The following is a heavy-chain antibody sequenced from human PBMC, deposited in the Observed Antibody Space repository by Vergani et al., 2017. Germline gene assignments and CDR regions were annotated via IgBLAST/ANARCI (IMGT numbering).Heavy chain of an antibody. CDR2: LTASGSGI. D-gene: IGHD5-24*01. CDR1: GFAFSRYA. J-gene: IGHJ4*02. Sequence: EVQLVESGGGLVKPGGSLRLSCVASGFAFSRYAMSWVRQAPGKGLEWVSGLTASGSGISYADSVRGRFTISRDNSKNTLFLRMDSLRAEDTAVYYCAKSGWVHHFGAHYFDAWGGGIVVTVCS. V-gene: IGHV3-23*04. CDR3: AKSGWVHHFGAHYFDA.